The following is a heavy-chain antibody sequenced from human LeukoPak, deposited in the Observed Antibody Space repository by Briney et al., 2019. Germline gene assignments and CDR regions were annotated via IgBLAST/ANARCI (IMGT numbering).Heavy chain of an antibody. D-gene: IGHD5-24*01. CDR3: AKRTRDGFNTPIDF. CDR1: GFTLSNYA. V-gene: IGHV3-23*01. Sequence: GGSLRLSCAASGFTLSNYAMNWVRQAPGKGLEWVSGISHIDVETYYADSVKGRFTISSDNSMNTLYLQMNSQTVEDTAVYYCAKRTRDGFNTPIDFWGQGTLVTVS. CDR2: ISHIDVET. J-gene: IGHJ4*02.